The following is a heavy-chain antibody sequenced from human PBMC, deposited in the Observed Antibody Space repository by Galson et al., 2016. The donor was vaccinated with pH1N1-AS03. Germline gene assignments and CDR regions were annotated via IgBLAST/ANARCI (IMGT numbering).Heavy chain of an antibody. CDR2: ISANNGDT. D-gene: IGHD1-1*01. J-gene: IGHJ3*02. CDR1: TFNSHG. Sequence: TFNSHGVSWVRQAPGQGLEWMGWISANNGDTNYAQKFQGRVTMTTDTSTSTTYMELRSLRSDDTAVYYCARMEKRWGDAYDIWGQGTMVTVSS. CDR3: ARMEKRWGDAYDI. V-gene: IGHV1-18*01.